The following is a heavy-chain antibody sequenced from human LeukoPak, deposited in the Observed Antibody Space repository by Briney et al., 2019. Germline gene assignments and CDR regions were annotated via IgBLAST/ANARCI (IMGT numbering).Heavy chain of an antibody. CDR3: ARVCRDGYNSPFDY. D-gene: IGHD5-24*01. CDR2: INPNSGGT. V-gene: IGHV1-2*02. J-gene: IGHJ4*02. Sequence: ASVKVSCKASGYTFTGHYMHWVPQAPGQGVEWMGWINPNSGGTNYAQKFHGRVTMTRDTSISTAYMELSRLRSDDTAVYYCARVCRDGYNSPFDYWGQGTLVTVSS. CDR1: GYTFTGHY.